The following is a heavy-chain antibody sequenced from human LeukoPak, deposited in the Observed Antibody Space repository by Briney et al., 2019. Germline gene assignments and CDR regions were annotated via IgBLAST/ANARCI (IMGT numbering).Heavy chain of an antibody. D-gene: IGHD4-23*01. Sequence: ASVKVSCKASGYPFTSYDINWVRQATGQGLEWIGWMNPNSGNTGYAQKFQGRVTITRNTAISTAYMELSGLRSEDTAIYYCAIDYGGNSGWFDPWGQGTLVTVSS. CDR1: GYPFTSYD. J-gene: IGHJ5*02. CDR2: MNPNSGNT. CDR3: AIDYGGNSGWFDP. V-gene: IGHV1-8*03.